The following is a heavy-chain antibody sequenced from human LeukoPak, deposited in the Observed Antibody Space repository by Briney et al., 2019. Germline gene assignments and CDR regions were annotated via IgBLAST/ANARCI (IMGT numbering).Heavy chain of an antibody. V-gene: IGHV4-59*01. CDR1: GGSISSYY. CDR2: IYYSGST. J-gene: IGHJ5*02. Sequence: PSETLSLTCTVSGGSISSYYWSWIRQPPGKGLEWIGYIYYSGSTNYNPSLKSRVTISVDTSKNQFSLKLSSMTAADTAVYYCARAINRYYDFWSGYSNWFDPWGQGTLVTVSS. CDR3: ARAINRYYDFWSGYSNWFDP. D-gene: IGHD3-3*01.